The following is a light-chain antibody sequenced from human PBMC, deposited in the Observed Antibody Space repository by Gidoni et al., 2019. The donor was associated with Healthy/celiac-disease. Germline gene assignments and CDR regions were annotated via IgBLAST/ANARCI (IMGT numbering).Light chain of an antibody. V-gene: IGKV3-20*01. CDR2: GAT. CDR3: QQYGSPPPIT. CDR1: PRVSRRD. Sequence: ESGFTPAPATLSLSPGATATLSCRASPRVSRRDLARYQQKPGQAPRLLIYGATSRPTGIPDRFSGSGPGTDFSLPISRLEPEEFAVYYCQQYGSPPPITFGQGTRLEIK. J-gene: IGKJ5*01.